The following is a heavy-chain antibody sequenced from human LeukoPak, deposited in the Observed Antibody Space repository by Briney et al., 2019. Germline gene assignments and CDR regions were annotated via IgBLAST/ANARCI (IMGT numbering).Heavy chain of an antibody. CDR3: ARVHYDILTGYSYFDY. J-gene: IGHJ4*02. Sequence: ASVKVSCKASGYTFTSYGISWVRQAPGQGLEWMGWIIAYNDNTNYAQKLQGRVTMTTDTSTSTAYMELRSLRSDDTAVYYGARVHYDILTGYSYFDYWGQGTLVTVS. CDR2: IIAYNDNT. CDR1: GYTFTSYG. D-gene: IGHD3-9*01. V-gene: IGHV1-18*01.